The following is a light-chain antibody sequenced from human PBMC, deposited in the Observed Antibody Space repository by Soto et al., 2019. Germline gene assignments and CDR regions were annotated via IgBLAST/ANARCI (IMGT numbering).Light chain of an antibody. CDR3: SSYTSSSTLSVV. CDR1: SSDVGGYNY. J-gene: IGLJ2*01. V-gene: IGLV2-14*01. Sequence: QSALTQPASVSGSPGQSITISCTGTSSDVGGYNYVSWYQQHPGKAPKLMIYGVTNRPSGVSNRFSGSKSGNTGSLTISGLQAEDEADYYCSSYTSSSTLSVVFGGGTKLTVL. CDR2: GVT.